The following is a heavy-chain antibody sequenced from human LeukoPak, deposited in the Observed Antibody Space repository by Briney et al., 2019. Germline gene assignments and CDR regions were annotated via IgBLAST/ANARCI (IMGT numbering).Heavy chain of an antibody. V-gene: IGHV4-61*05. J-gene: IGHJ3*02. Sequence: PSETLSLTCTVSGGSISSSSYYWGWIRQPPGKGLEWIGYIYYSGSTNYNPSLKSRVTISVDTSKNQFSLKLSSVTAADTAVYYCARFDYYDSSGYYYTDAFDIWGQGTMVTVSS. CDR3: ARFDYYDSSGYYYTDAFDI. CDR1: GGSISSSSYY. D-gene: IGHD3-22*01. CDR2: IYYSGST.